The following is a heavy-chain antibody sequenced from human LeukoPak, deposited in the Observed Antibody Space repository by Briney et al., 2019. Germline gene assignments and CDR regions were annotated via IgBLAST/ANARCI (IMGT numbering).Heavy chain of an antibody. CDR1: GGSFSGYY. CDR3: ARVPMVRGVIIKYNWFDP. D-gene: IGHD3-10*01. Sequence: SETLSLTCAVYGGSFSGYYWSWIRQPPGKGLEWIGEINHSGSTNYNPSLKSRVTISVDTSKNKFSLKLSSVTAAGTAVYYCARVPMVRGVIIKYNWFDPWGQGTLVTVSS. V-gene: IGHV4-34*01. CDR2: INHSGST. J-gene: IGHJ5*02.